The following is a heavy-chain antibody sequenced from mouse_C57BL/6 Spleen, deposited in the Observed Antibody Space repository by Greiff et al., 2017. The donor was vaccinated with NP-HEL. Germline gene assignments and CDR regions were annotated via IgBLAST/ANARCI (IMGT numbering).Heavy chain of an antibody. CDR3: ARSYGSSPAWFAY. D-gene: IGHD1-1*01. Sequence: QVQLQQPGAELVKPGASVKISCKASGYAFSSYWMNWVKQRPGKGLEWIGQIYPGDGDTNYNGKFKGQATLTADKSSSTAYMQLSSLTSEDSAVYFCARSYGSSPAWFAYWGQGTLVTVSA. CDR2: IYPGDGDT. CDR1: GYAFSSYW. J-gene: IGHJ3*01. V-gene: IGHV1-80*01.